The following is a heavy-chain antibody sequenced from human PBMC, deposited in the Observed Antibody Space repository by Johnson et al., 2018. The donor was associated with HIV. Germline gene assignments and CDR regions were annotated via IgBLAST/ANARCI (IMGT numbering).Heavy chain of an antibody. CDR2: IWYDGSNK. Sequence: QVQLVESGGGVVQPGRSLRLSCTASGFTFSSYGIHWVRQAPGKGLEWVALIWYDGSNKYYADSVKGRFTISRDNSKNKLYLQMNSLRAEDTAVYYCARQGGANDAFDIWGQGTMVTVSS. J-gene: IGHJ3*02. V-gene: IGHV3-33*01. CDR3: ARQGGANDAFDI. D-gene: IGHD1-26*01. CDR1: GFTFSSYG.